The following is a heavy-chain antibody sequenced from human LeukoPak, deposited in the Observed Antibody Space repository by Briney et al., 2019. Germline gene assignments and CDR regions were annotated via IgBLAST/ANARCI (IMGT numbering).Heavy chain of an antibody. CDR2: ISAYNGNT. J-gene: IGHJ4*02. CDR1: GYTFTSYG. D-gene: IGHD6-19*01. Sequence: ASVKVSCKASGYTFTSYGVSWVRQAPGQGLEWMGWISAYNGNTNYAQKLQGRVTMTTDASTSTAYMELRSLRSDDTAVYYCVRDVSDGGWPFDYWGQGTLVTVSS. CDR3: VRDVSDGGWPFDY. V-gene: IGHV1-18*01.